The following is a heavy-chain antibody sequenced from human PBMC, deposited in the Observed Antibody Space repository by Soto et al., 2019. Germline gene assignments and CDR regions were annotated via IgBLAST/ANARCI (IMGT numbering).Heavy chain of an antibody. Sequence: PSETLSLTCTVSGGSISSYYWIWIRQPPGKGLEWIGYIYYSGSTNYNPSLKSRVTISVDTSKNQFSLKLSSVTAADTAVYYCARGGDWFDPWGQGTLVTVSS. V-gene: IGHV4-59*01. J-gene: IGHJ5*02. D-gene: IGHD3-16*01. CDR1: GGSISSYY. CDR3: ARGGDWFDP. CDR2: IYYSGST.